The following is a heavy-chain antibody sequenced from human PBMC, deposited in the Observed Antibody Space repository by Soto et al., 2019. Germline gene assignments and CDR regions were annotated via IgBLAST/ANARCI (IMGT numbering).Heavy chain of an antibody. CDR1: GFTFSSYA. V-gene: IGHV3-23*01. CDR2: ISGSGGST. D-gene: IGHD3-22*01. CDR3: AKDKYYYDSSGPAVDY. Sequence: GGSLRLSCAASGFTFSSYAMSWVRQAPGKGLEWVSAISGSGGSTYYADSVKGRFTISRDNSKNTLYLQMNSLRAEDTAVYYCAKDKYYYDSSGPAVDYWGQGTLVTVSS. J-gene: IGHJ4*02.